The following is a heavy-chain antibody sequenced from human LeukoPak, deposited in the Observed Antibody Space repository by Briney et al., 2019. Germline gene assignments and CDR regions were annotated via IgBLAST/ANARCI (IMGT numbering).Heavy chain of an antibody. D-gene: IGHD3-10*01. J-gene: IGHJ4*02. Sequence: HGESLKISCKGSGYSFTSYWIGWVRQMPGKGLEWMGIIYPGDSDTRYSPSFQGQVTISADKSISTAYLQWSSLKASDTAMYYCARHKPTYYYGSGSYYSDYWGQGTLVTVSS. V-gene: IGHV5-51*01. CDR3: ARHKPTYYYGSGSYYSDY. CDR1: GYSFTSYW. CDR2: IYPGDSDT.